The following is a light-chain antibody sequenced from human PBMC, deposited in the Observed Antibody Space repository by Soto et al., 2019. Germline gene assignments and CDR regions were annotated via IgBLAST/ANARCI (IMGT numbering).Light chain of an antibody. CDR3: AAWEDSLNGGV. V-gene: IGLV1-44*01. Sequence: QSVLTQPPSASGTPGQSVTISCSGSSSNIGSNTVNWYQQLPGTSPKLLIYSNNQRPSGAPDRFSGSKSGTSASLAISGLQYEDEADYYCAAWEDSLNGGVFGGGTPLTVL. CDR1: SSNIGSNT. J-gene: IGLJ3*02. CDR2: SNN.